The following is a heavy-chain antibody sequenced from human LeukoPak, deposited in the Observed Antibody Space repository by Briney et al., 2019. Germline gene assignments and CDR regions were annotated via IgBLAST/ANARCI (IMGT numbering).Heavy chain of an antibody. Sequence: GGSLRLSCAASGFTFSSYGMHWVRQAPGKGLEWVAFIRYDGSNKYYADSVKGRFTISRDNSKNTLYLQMNSLRAEDTAVYYCAKDLDPQIYSSIKYQDYWGQGTLVTVSS. D-gene: IGHD6-13*01. CDR3: AKDLDPQIYSSIKYQDY. V-gene: IGHV3-30*02. CDR2: IRYDGSNK. J-gene: IGHJ4*02. CDR1: GFTFSSYG.